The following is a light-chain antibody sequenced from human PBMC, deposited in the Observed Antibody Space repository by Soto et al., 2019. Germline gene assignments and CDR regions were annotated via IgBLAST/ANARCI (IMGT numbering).Light chain of an antibody. CDR2: KAS. V-gene: IGKV1-5*03. J-gene: IGKJ2*01. CDR3: QQYQSFPYT. CDR1: QSISIG. Sequence: DIQMTQSPSTLSASVGDRVTITCRASQSISIGLAWYQQKPGKAPNLLIYKASRLESGVPSRFSGSGSGTEFTLTISSPQPDDFATYYCQQYQSFPYTFGRGTKVEVK.